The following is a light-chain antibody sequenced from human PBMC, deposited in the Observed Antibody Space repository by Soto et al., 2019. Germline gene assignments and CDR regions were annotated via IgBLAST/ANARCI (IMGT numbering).Light chain of an antibody. V-gene: IGLV1-40*01. J-gene: IGLJ3*02. CDR2: GNS. Sequence: QSVLTQPPSVSGAPGQRVTISCTGSSSNIGAGYDVHWYQQLPGTAPKLLIYGNSNRPSGVPDRFSGSKSGTSASLAITGLQAEDEADYYCQSYYSSLNWVFGGGTQLTVL. CDR1: SSNIGAGYD. CDR3: QSYYSSLNWV.